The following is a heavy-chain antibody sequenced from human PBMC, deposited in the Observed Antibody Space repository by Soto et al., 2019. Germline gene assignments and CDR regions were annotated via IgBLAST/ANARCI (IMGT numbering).Heavy chain of an antibody. CDR3: AGGSSDWKETPYDFDY. J-gene: IGHJ4*02. Sequence: QVQLVQSGAEVKKPGSSVKVSCKASGGTFSSYAISWVRQAPGQGLEWMGGIIPIFGTANYAQKFQGRVTIPADDSACTAYRELSSLRSADKAVYCCAGGSSDWKETPYDFDYWGQGTLVTVSS. CDR2: IIPIFGTA. D-gene: IGHD6-19*01. CDR1: GGTFSSYA. V-gene: IGHV1-69*01.